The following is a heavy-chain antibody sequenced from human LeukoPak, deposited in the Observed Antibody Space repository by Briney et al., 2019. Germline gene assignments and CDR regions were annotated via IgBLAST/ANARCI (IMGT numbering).Heavy chain of an antibody. Sequence: GESLKISCQGSEYGFASYWIGWVRQMPGKGLEWMGVIYPGDSDTRYSPSFQGQVTISADKSISTAYLQWSSLKASDTAMYYCARHNGLYSSSWTGDYYYYYYMDVWGKGTTVTVSS. CDR1: EYGFASYW. CDR3: ARHNGLYSSSWTGDYYYYYYMDV. CDR2: IYPGDSDT. V-gene: IGHV5-51*01. J-gene: IGHJ6*03. D-gene: IGHD6-13*01.